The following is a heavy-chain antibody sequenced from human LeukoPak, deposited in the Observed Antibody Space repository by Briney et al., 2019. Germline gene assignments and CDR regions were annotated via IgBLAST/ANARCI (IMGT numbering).Heavy chain of an antibody. J-gene: IGHJ4*02. CDR3: ARGGGYSSSWFPFDY. V-gene: IGHV4-31*03. D-gene: IGHD6-13*01. CDR1: GGSISSGAYY. Sequence: SETLSLTCTVSGGSISSGAYYWSWVRQHPEKGLEWIGYIYYSGSTYYNPSLKSRVTISVDTSKNQFSLKLSSVTAADTAVYYCARGGGYSSSWFPFDYWGQGTLVTVSS. CDR2: IYYSGST.